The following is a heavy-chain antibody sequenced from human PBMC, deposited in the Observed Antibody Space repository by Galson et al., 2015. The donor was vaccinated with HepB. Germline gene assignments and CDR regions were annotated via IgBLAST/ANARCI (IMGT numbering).Heavy chain of an antibody. CDR1: GFSFASYW. CDR3: ARHSQTTASLDYYFFYGMDV. Sequence: SGAEVKKPGESLKISCKGSGFSFASYWIGWVRQMPGKGLEWMGLIYPGDSDTRYSPSFQGQVTISADKSIHTAYLQWSSLRSSDTAIYYCARHSQTTASLDYYFFYGMDVWGQGTTVTVSS. V-gene: IGHV5-51*01. J-gene: IGHJ6*02. D-gene: IGHD1-7*01. CDR2: IYPGDSDT.